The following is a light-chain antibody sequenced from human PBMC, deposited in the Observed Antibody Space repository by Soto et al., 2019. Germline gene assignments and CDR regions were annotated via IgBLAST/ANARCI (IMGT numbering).Light chain of an antibody. CDR3: QQLNTYPHT. CDR2: ASS. J-gene: IGKJ2*01. CDR1: QGISSS. V-gene: IGKV1-9*01. Sequence: DIQLTQSPSFLSASVGARVTITCRASQGISSSLAWFQQKPGKAPKLLIYASSTLQSRVPSRFSGSGSGTDFTLTISSLQPEDFATYYCQQLNTYPHTFGQGTKLEIK.